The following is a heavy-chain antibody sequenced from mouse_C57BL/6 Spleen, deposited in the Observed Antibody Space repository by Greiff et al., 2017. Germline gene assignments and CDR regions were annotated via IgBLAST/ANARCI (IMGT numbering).Heavy chain of an antibody. D-gene: IGHD4-1*01. CDR3: ARGNWDEETWFAY. Sequence: QVQLQQSGAELARPGASVKLSCKASGYTFTSYGISWVKQRTGQGLEWIGEIYPRSGNTYYNEKFKGKATLTANKSSSTAYMELRSLTSEDAAVYFCARGNWDEETWFAYWGQGTLVTVSA. V-gene: IGHV1-81*01. J-gene: IGHJ3*01. CDR2: IYPRSGNT. CDR1: GYTFTSYG.